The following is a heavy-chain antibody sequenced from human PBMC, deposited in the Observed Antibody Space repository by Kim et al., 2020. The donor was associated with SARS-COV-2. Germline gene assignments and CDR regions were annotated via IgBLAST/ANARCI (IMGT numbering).Heavy chain of an antibody. J-gene: IGHJ4*02. CDR2: IYFGGT. D-gene: IGHD3-9*01. CDR3: GRDEYDNPGSF. V-gene: IGHV4-38-2*02. CDR1: GFSFGSAFY. Sequence: SETLSLTCSVSGFSFGSAFYWGWIRQPPGRGLGWIASIYFGGTFYNPSLKSRISISVDTAKNQFSLRLTSVTAADTALYYCGRDEYDNPGSFWCPGTLFT.